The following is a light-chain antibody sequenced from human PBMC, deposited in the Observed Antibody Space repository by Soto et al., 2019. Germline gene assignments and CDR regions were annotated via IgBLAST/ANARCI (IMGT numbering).Light chain of an antibody. V-gene: IGKV3-15*01. CDR3: NQYNSWPIT. Sequence: EIVMTQSPATLSVSTGERATLSCRASQSVSNNLAWFQQKPGQAPRLLIYGSSTRATGIPARFSGRGSGTEFTLTISSLQSEDFAVYYCNQYNSWPITFGGGTKVEIK. CDR1: QSVSNN. J-gene: IGKJ4*01. CDR2: GSS.